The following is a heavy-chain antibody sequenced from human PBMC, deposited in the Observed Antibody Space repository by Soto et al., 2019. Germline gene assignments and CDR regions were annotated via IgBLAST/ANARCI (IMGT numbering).Heavy chain of an antibody. Sequence: GASVKVSCKASGYTFTSYGISWVRQAPGQGLEWMGWISAYNGNTNYAQKLQGRVTMTTDTSTSTAYMELRSLRSDDTAVYYCARDPYSSYYYGSGSSTFDYWGQGTLVTVSS. CDR3: ARDPYSSYYYGSGSSTFDY. CDR2: ISAYNGNT. V-gene: IGHV1-18*01. CDR1: GYTFTSYG. J-gene: IGHJ4*02. D-gene: IGHD3-10*01.